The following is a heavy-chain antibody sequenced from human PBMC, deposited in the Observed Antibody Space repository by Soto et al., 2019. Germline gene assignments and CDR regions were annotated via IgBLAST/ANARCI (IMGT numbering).Heavy chain of an antibody. J-gene: IGHJ4*02. V-gene: IGHV3-33*01. CDR2: IWYDGSNK. CDR3: ARDNRYYDSSGYYYDLFDY. Sequence: QVQLVESGGGVVQPGRSLRLSCAASGFTFSSCGMHWVRQAPGKGLEWVAVIWYDGSNKYYADSVKGRFTISRDNSKNALYLQMNSLRAEDTAVYYCARDNRYYDSSGYYYDLFDYWGQGTLVTVSS. D-gene: IGHD3-22*01. CDR1: GFTFSSCG.